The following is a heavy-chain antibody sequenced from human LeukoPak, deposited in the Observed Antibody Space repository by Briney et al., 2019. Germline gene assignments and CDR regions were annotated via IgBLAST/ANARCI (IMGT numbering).Heavy chain of an antibody. CDR3: ARRHDYGDF. CDR1: GVSLSSYT. Sequence: GGSLRLSCAASGVSLSSYTMNWGRQAAGKGLEWVSYISSSSSTISYADSLKGRFTISRDNAKNALYLQMNSLRGEDTAVYYCARRHDYGDFWGQGTLVTVSS. V-gene: IGHV3-48*01. CDR2: ISSSSSTI. J-gene: IGHJ4*02.